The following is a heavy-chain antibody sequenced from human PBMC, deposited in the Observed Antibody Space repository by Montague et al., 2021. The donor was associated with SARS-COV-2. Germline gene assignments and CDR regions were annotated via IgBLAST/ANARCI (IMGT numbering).Heavy chain of an antibody. CDR1: GGSISSGGYY. D-gene: IGHD2-8*01. CDR2: IYYSGST. V-gene: IGHV4-31*03. CDR3: ARGEGVMVYVYGMDV. Sequence: TLSLTCTVSGGSISSGGYYCSWIRQHPGKGLEWIGYIYYSGSTNYNPSLKSRLTISVDTSKNQFSLKLSSVTAADTAVYYCARGEGVMVYVYGMDVWGQGTTVTVSS. J-gene: IGHJ6*02.